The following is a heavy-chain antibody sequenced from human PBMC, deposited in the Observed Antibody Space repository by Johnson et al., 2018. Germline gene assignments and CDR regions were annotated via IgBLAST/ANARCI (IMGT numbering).Heavy chain of an antibody. CDR1: GGTFSSYA. D-gene: IGHD3-16*01. Sequence: VQLVETGAEVKKPGSSVKVSCKASGGTFSSYAISWVRQAPGQGLECMGGIIPIFGTANYAQKSQGRVTITADESTSTAYMALSSLRSEDTAVYYCAREGGNAFDIWGQGTMVTVSS. CDR3: AREGGNAFDI. V-gene: IGHV1-69*01. J-gene: IGHJ3*02. CDR2: IIPIFGTA.